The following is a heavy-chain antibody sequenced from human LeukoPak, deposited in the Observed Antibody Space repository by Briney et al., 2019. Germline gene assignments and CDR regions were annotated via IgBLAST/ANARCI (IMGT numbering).Heavy chain of an antibody. CDR2: IIPIFGTA. Sequence: SVKVSCKASGGTLSNYAISWVRQAPGQGLEWMGGIIPIFGTANYAQKFQGRVTITADESTSTVSMEVSSVRFEDTAVYYCAKDRASSSWSRDAFDIWGQGTVVTVSS. CDR1: GGTLSNYA. V-gene: IGHV1-69*13. CDR3: AKDRASSSWSRDAFDI. D-gene: IGHD6-13*01. J-gene: IGHJ3*02.